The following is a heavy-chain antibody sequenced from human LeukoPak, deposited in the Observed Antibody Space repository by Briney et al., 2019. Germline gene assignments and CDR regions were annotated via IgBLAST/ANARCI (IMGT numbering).Heavy chain of an antibody. J-gene: IGHJ4*02. CDR1: GYTLTELS. CDR2: FDPEDGET. CDR3: ARGVQIYYFDY. D-gene: IGHD3-10*01. V-gene: IGHV1-24*01. Sequence: ASVKVSCKVSGYTLTELSMHWVRQAPGKGLEWMGGFDPEDGETIYAQKFQGRVTMTRDTSTSTVYMELSSLRSEDTAVYYCARGVQIYYFDYWGQGTLVTVSS.